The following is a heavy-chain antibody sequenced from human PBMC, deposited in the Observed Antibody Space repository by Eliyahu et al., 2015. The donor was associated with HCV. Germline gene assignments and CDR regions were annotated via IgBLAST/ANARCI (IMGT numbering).Heavy chain of an antibody. J-gene: IGHJ4*02. V-gene: IGHV1-3*01. Sequence: SYVMHWVRQAPGQRLEWMGLINAGNGNTKYSQKFQGRVTITRDTSASTAYMELSSLRSEDTAVYYCARGSAQQLAECDYWGQGTLVTVSS. D-gene: IGHD6-13*01. CDR3: ARGSAQQLAECDY. CDR2: INAGNGNT. CDR1: SYV.